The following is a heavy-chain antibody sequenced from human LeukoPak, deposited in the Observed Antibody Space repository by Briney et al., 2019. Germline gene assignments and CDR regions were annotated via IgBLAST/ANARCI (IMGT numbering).Heavy chain of an antibody. Sequence: SVKVSCKASGGTFSSYAISWVRQAPGQGLEWMGGIIPIFGTANYAQKFQGRVTITADESTSTAYMELSSLRSEDTAVYYCARVFPYCSSSSCYGWFDPWGQGTLVTVSS. CDR3: ARVFPYCSSSSCYGWFDP. V-gene: IGHV1-69*01. D-gene: IGHD2-2*01. J-gene: IGHJ5*02. CDR1: GGTFSSYA. CDR2: IIPIFGTA.